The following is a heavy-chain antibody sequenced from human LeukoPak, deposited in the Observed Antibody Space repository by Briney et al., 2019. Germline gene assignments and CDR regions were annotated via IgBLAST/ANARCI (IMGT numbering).Heavy chain of an antibody. CDR2: IYYSGST. Sequence: SETLSLTCTVSGGSISSCYWSWIRQPPGKGLEWIGYIYYSGSTNYNPSLKSRVTISVDTSKNQFSLKLSSVTAADTAVYYCARDGITMVRGVINGAFDIWGQGTMVTVSS. CDR1: GGSISSCY. CDR3: ARDGITMVRGVINGAFDI. D-gene: IGHD3-10*01. V-gene: IGHV4-59*01. J-gene: IGHJ3*02.